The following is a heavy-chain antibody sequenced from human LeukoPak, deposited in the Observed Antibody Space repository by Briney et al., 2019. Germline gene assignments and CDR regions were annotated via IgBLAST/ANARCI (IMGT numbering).Heavy chain of an antibody. J-gene: IGHJ5*02. CDR2: IKQDGSEK. CDR1: GFTFSSYW. CDR3: VREDWFDP. V-gene: IGHV3-7*01. Sequence: GGSLRLSCVASGFTFSSYWMSWVRQAPGKGLEWVANIKQDGSEKYYVDSVKGRFTISRGNAKNSLYLQMNSLRAEDTAVYYCVREDWFDPWGQGTLVTVSS. D-gene: IGHD1-26*01.